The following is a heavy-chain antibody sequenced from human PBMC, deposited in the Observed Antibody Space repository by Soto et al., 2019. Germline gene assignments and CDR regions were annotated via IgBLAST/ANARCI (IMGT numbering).Heavy chain of an antibody. D-gene: IGHD6-19*01. CDR3: ARSYGTSTPDGSGGYLFDY. CDR1: GGTFSSYA. J-gene: IGHJ4*02. V-gene: IGHV1-69*01. Sequence: QVQLVQSGAEVKKPGSSVKVSCKASGGTFSSYAISWVRQAPGQGLEWTGGIIPIFGTANYSQKFQGTVKITADESTSTAYMELSSLRSEDTAVYYCARSYGTSTPDGSGGYLFDYWGQGTLVTVSS. CDR2: IIPIFGTA.